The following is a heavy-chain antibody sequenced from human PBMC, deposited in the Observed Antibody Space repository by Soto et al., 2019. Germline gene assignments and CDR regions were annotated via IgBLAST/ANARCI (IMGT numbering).Heavy chain of an antibody. Sequence: SETLSLTCTVSGGSISSYYWSWIRQPPGKGLEWIGFIYYSGSTNYNPSLKSRVTISIDTSKNQFSLNLSSVTAADTAVYYCAKVGYYDSSGHNWFDPWGQGTLVTVSS. V-gene: IGHV4-59*01. CDR1: GGSISSYY. CDR2: IYYSGST. CDR3: AKVGYYDSSGHNWFDP. J-gene: IGHJ5*02. D-gene: IGHD3-22*01.